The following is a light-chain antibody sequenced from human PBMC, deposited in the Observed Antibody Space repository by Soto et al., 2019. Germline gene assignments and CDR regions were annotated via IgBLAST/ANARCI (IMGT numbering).Light chain of an antibody. CDR2: GAS. Sequence: ENVLTQSPGTLSLSPGERATLSCRASQSISSSYLAWYQQKPGHPPRLLIYGASNRATGIPDRFSGSGSGTECTLTSSRLEPEDFAVYYCQQYSGSPPLTFGGGTKVEIK. J-gene: IGKJ4*01. CDR3: QQYSGSPPLT. V-gene: IGKV3-20*01. CDR1: QSISSSY.